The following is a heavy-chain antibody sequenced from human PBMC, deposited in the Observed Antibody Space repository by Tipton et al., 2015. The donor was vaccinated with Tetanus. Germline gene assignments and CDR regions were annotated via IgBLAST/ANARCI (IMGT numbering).Heavy chain of an antibody. CDR1: GVSVSSYY. D-gene: IGHD3-9*01. CDR2: IFYAGST. J-gene: IGHJ4*02. Sequence: LRLSCTVSGVSVSSYYWSWIRQSPGKGLEWIGYIFYAGSTNSNPSLKSRVTISVDKAKNQFSLKLTFVTAADTAVYYCARATEHDIMTGYDNWGPGTQVTVSS. CDR3: ARATEHDIMTGYDN. V-gene: IGHV4-59*02.